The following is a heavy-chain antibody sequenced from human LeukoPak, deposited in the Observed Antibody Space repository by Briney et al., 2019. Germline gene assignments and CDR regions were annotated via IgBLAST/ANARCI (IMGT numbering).Heavy chain of an antibody. CDR3: ARGTQILIAVADPGFDP. CDR2: MNPNSGNT. J-gene: IGHJ5*02. V-gene: IGHV1-8*01. Sequence: GASVKVSCKASGYTFTSYDINWVRQATGQGLEWMGWMNPNSGNTGYAQKFQGRVTMTRNTSISTAYMELSSLRSEDTAVYYCARGTQILIAVADPGFDPWGQGTLVTVSS. D-gene: IGHD6-19*01. CDR1: GYTFTSYD.